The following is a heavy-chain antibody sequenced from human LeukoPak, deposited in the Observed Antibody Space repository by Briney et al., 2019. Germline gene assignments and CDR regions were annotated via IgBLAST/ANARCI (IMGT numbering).Heavy chain of an antibody. D-gene: IGHD1-26*01. CDR3: ARVGYGSYYGLEYFDY. Sequence: PSEPLSLTCTVSGGSIRSYYWSWIRQPPGKGLEWIGYIYYSGSTNYNPSLKSRVTISVDTSKKQSSLRLSSVTAADTAVYYCARVGYGSYYGLEYFDYWGQGTLVTVSS. V-gene: IGHV4-59*01. J-gene: IGHJ4*02. CDR2: IYYSGST. CDR1: GGSIRSYY.